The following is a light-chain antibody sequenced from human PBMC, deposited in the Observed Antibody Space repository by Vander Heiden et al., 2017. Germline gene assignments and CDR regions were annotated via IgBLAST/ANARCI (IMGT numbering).Light chain of an antibody. V-gene: IGKV1-39*01. CDR3: QQSYSTPRAYT. J-gene: IGKJ2*01. Sequence: DIHMTQSPSSLSASVGDRVTITCRASQSISSYLNWYQQKPGKAPKLLIYAAPSLQSGVPSRFSGSGSGTDFTLTISSLQPEDFATYYCQQSYSTPRAYTFGQGTKLEIK. CDR1: QSISSY. CDR2: AAP.